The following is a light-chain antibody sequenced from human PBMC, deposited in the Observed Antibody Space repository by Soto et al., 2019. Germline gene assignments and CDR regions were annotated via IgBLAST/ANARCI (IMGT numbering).Light chain of an antibody. V-gene: IGKV3-20*01. J-gene: IGKJ2*01. CDR1: QSVSSSY. CDR2: GAS. CDR3: QQYGRSPYT. Sequence: EIVLTQSPGSLSLSPGERATISCRASQSVSSSYLAWYQQKPGQAPRLLIYGASSRATGIPDRFSGSGSGTDVTLTISRLEPEDFAVYYCQQYGRSPYTFGQGTKLEIK.